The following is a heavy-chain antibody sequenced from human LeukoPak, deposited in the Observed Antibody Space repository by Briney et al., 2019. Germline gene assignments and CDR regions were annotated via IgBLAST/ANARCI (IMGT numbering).Heavy chain of an antibody. CDR1: GYSISSGYY. D-gene: IGHD2-2*01. V-gene: IGHV4-38-2*02. Sequence: SETLSLTCTVSGYSISSGYYWGWIRQPPGQGLAWTGSIYHSGSTYYNPSLKSRATISVATSKNQFSLKLSSVTAADTAVYYCATAPGYCSSTSCPPDYWGQGTLVTVSS. CDR3: ATAPGYCSSTSCPPDY. CDR2: IYHSGST. J-gene: IGHJ4*02.